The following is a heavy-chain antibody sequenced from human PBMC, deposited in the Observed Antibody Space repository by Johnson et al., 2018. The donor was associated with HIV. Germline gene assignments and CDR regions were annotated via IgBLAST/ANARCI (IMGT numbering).Heavy chain of an antibody. CDR3: AKDGGSYGGAFDI. D-gene: IGHD1-26*01. Sequence: HVQLVESGGGVVQPGRSLRLSCAASGFTFSSYGMHWVRQAPGKGLEWVAGMWYDGTKKNYADSVKGRFTISRDNSKNTLYLQMNSLRPEDTAVYYCAKDGGSYGGAFDIWGQGTMVTVSS. J-gene: IGHJ3*02. CDR1: GFTFSSYG. V-gene: IGHV3-33*06. CDR2: MWYDGTKK.